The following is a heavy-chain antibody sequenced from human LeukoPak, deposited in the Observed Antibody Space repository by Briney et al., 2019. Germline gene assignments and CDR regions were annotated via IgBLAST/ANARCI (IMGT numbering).Heavy chain of an antibody. Sequence: GASVKVSCKASGYTFTSYGISWVRQAPGQGLEWVGWISAYNGNRDYAQKLQGRATMTTDTSTSTAYMEPRSLRSDDTAVYYCARAYYYDSSGPGGFDYWGQGTLVTVSS. D-gene: IGHD3-22*01. V-gene: IGHV1-18*01. CDR2: ISAYNGNR. CDR3: ARAYYYDSSGPGGFDY. J-gene: IGHJ4*02. CDR1: GYTFTSYG.